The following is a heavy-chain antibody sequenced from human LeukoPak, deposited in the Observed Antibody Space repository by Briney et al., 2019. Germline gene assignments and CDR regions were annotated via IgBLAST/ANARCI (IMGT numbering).Heavy chain of an antibody. CDR3: ARAIITIFGVVTVFDY. CDR2: INHSGST. CDR1: GGSFSGYY. J-gene: IGHJ4*02. D-gene: IGHD3-3*01. V-gene: IGHV4-34*01. Sequence: PSETLSLTCAVYGGSFSGYYWSWIRQPPGKGLEWIGEINHSGSTNYNPSLKSRVTISVDTSKNQFSLKLSSVTAADTAAYYCARAIITIFGVVTVFDYWGQGTLVTVSP.